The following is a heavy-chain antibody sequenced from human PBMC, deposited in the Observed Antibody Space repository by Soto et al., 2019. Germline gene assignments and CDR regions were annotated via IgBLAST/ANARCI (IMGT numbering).Heavy chain of an antibody. CDR1: GFSLSSLGVG. CDR2: INWNDDK. Sequence: QITLKESGPTLVEVTQTVTLTCTFSGFSLSSLGVGVGWIRQPPGKALEGLALINWNDDKRYTPALKSRLTITKDTSKNHVVLTMNNRDPADTATYYCARSGHNSGFFYYDYWGQGTLVTVSS. J-gene: IGHJ4*02. V-gene: IGHV2-5*01. D-gene: IGHD3-22*01. CDR3: ARSGHNSGFFYYDY.